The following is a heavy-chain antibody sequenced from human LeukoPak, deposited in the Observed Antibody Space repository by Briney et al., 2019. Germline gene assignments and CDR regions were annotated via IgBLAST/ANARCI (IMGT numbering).Heavy chain of an antibody. CDR3: ARTLRLKTPRAFDI. CDR1: GFTFSSYW. CDR2: IHEDGGDK. Sequence: GGSLRLSCVVSGFTFSSYWMNWVRQAPGKGLEWVANIHEDGGDKYYVDSVKGRFTISRDNAKNSLYLQMNSLRAEDTAIYYCARTLRLKTPRAFDIWGQGTIVTVSS. D-gene: IGHD3-3*01. J-gene: IGHJ3*02. V-gene: IGHV3-7*05.